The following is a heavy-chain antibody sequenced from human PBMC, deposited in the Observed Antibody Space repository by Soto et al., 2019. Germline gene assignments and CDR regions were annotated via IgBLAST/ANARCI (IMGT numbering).Heavy chain of an antibody. CDR2: INHSGST. CDR3: ARFGPYYYYYGMDV. J-gene: IGHJ6*02. Sequence: PSETLSLTCAVYGGSFSGYYWSWIRQPPGKGLEWIGEINHSGSTNYNPSLKGRVTISVDTSKNQFSLKLSSVTAADTAVYYCARFGPYYYYYGMDVWGQGTTVTVSS. D-gene: IGHD3-16*01. CDR1: GGSFSGYY. V-gene: IGHV4-34*01.